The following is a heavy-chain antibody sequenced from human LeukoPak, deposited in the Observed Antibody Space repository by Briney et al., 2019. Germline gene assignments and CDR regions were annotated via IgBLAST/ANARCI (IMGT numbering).Heavy chain of an antibody. CDR3: ANDLLYGDYVYSDYYYMDV. J-gene: IGHJ6*03. Sequence: GSLRLSCAASGFTFSSYSMNWVRQAPGKGLEWVSSISSSSTYIYYADSVKGRFTISRDNSKNTLYLQMNSLRAEDTAVYYCANDLLYGDYVYSDYYYMDVWGKGTTVTVSS. CDR1: GFTFSSYS. D-gene: IGHD4-17*01. CDR2: ISSSSTYI. V-gene: IGHV3-21*04.